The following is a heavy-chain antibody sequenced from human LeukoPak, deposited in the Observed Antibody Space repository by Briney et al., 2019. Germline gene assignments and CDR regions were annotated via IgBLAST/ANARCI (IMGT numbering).Heavy chain of an antibody. J-gene: IGHJ4*02. V-gene: IGHV3-30-3*01. CDR2: ISYDGSDK. CDR3: ASEAKEVDY. CDR1: GFTFSSYA. Sequence: PGRSLRLSCAASGFTFSSYAMHWVRQAPGKGLEWVAVISYDGSDKYYADSVKGRFTMSRDNAKNSLYLQMNSLGAEDTAVYYCASEAKEVDYWGQGTLVTVSS.